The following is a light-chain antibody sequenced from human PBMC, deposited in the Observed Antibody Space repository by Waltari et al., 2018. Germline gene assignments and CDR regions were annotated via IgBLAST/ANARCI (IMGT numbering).Light chain of an antibody. Sequence: YELTQPPSVSVSPGQKARITCSGDALPKQYAYWYQQKPGQAPVLVIYQDTKRPSVIPERFSGSSSGTTVTLTLSGAQAEDEAAYYCCSYAGSTTWLFGGGTRLTVL. CDR3: CSYAGSTTWL. CDR2: QDT. J-gene: IGLJ2*01. CDR1: ALPKQY. V-gene: IGLV3-25*03.